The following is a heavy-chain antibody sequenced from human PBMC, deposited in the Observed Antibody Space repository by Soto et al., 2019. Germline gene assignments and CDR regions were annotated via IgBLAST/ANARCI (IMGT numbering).Heavy chain of an antibody. CDR3: ARDQLLWFGELFPGMDV. CDR1: GFTFSSYA. J-gene: IGHJ6*02. V-gene: IGHV3-30-3*01. Sequence: QVQLVESGGGVVQPGRSLRLSCAASGFTFSSYAMHWVRQAPGKGLEWVAVISYDGSNKYYADSVKGRFTISRDNSKNTLYLQMHSLRAEDTAVYYCARDQLLWFGELFPGMDVWGQGTTVTVSS. D-gene: IGHD3-10*01. CDR2: ISYDGSNK.